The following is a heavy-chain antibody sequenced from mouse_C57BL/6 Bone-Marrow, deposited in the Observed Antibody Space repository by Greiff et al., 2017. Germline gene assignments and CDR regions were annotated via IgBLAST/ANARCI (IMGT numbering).Heavy chain of an antibody. D-gene: IGHD1-1*01. CDR1: GYTFTSYW. Sequence: QVQLKQPGAELVMPGASVKLSCKASGYTFTSYWMHWVKQRPGQGLEWIGEIDPSDSYTNYNQKFKGKSTLTVDKSSSTAYMQLSSLSSEYSAVYYCAREGRTHYYGISYGFAYWGQGTLVTVSA. V-gene: IGHV1-69*01. CDR2: IDPSDSYT. CDR3: AREGRTHYYGISYGFAY. J-gene: IGHJ3*01.